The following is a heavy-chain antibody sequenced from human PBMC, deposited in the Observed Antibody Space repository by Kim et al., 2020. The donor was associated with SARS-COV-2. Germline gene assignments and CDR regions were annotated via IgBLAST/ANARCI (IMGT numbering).Heavy chain of an antibody. CDR2: ISSSSSYI. CDR3: ARGGGGYSYGYVGPSDNNSGY. D-gene: IGHD5-18*01. V-gene: IGHV3-21*01. Sequence: GGSLRLSCAASGFTFSSYSMNWVRQAPGKGLEWVSSISSSSSYIYYADSVKGRFTISRDNAKNSLYLQMNSLRAEDTAVYYCARGGGGYSYGYVGPSDNNSGYWGQGTLVTVSS. J-gene: IGHJ4*02. CDR1: GFTFSSYS.